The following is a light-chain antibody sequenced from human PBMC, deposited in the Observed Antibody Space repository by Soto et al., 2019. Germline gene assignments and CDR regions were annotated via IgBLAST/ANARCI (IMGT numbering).Light chain of an antibody. CDR1: SSDVGGYNY. Sequence: QSVLTQPASVSGSPGQSITISCXGTSSDVGGYNYVSWYQQHPGKAPKXMXXXVSNRPSGVSNRFXGSKSGNTASLTISGLQAEDEADYYCSSYTSSSTLVVFGGGTKLTVL. J-gene: IGLJ2*01. CDR2: XVS. CDR3: SSYTSSSTLVV. V-gene: IGLV2-14*01.